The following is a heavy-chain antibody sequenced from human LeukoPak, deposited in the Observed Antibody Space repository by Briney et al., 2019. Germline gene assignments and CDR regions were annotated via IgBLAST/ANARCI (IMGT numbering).Heavy chain of an antibody. D-gene: IGHD2-15*01. V-gene: IGHV4-61*08. Sequence: SQTLSLTCSVLGGSISSGGYYWSWIRQPPGKGLEWIGYIYYSGSTNYNASLTNRVTISVDTSKNQFSLKLSSVTAADTAVYYCAREVGYCSGGSCYSYFDYWGQGTLVTVSS. J-gene: IGHJ4*02. CDR2: IYYSGST. CDR1: GGSISSGGYY. CDR3: AREVGYCSGGSCYSYFDY.